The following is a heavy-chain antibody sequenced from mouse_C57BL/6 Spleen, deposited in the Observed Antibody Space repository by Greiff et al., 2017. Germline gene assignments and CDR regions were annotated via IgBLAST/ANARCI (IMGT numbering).Heavy chain of an antibody. Sequence: VQRVESGPELVKPGASVKISCKASGYAFSSSWMNWVKQRPGKGLEWIGRIYPCAGDTNYNGKFKGKATLTADKSSSTAYMQLSSLTSEDSAVYFCERGGSSFDYWGQGTTLTVSS. D-gene: IGHD1-1*01. CDR2: IYPCAGDT. CDR3: ERGGSSFDY. CDR1: GYAFSSSW. V-gene: IGHV1-82*01. J-gene: IGHJ2*01.